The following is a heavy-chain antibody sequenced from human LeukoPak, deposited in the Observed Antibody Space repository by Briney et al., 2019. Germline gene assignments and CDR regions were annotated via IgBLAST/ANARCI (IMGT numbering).Heavy chain of an antibody. V-gene: IGHV4-39*01. J-gene: IGHJ4*02. CDR3: ARLGAMEPDY. Sequence: SKTLSLTCTVSGGSISSSSYYWGWIRQPPGKGLEWIGSIYYSGSTYYNPSLKSRVTISVDTSKNQFSLKLSSVTAADTAVYYCARLGAMEPDYWGQGTLVTVSS. CDR1: GGSISSSSYY. D-gene: IGHD1-1*01. CDR2: IYYSGST.